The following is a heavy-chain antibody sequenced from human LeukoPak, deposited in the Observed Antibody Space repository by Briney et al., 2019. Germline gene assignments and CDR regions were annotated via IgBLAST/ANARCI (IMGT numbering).Heavy chain of an antibody. J-gene: IGHJ4*02. V-gene: IGHV1-8*01. Sequence: ASVKVSCKASGYTFTGYYMHWVRQAPGQGLEWMGWMNPNSGNTGYAQKFQGRVTMTRNTSISTAYMELSSLRSEDTAVYYCARGSVPPEVAAGTEFDYWGQGTLVTVSS. CDR2: MNPNSGNT. D-gene: IGHD6-13*01. CDR1: GYTFTGYY. CDR3: ARGSVPPEVAAGTEFDY.